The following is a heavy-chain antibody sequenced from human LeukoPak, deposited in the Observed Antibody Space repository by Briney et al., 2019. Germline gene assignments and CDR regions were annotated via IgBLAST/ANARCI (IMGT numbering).Heavy chain of an antibody. Sequence: SETLSLTCTVSGDSISSYCWSWIRQPPGKGLEWIGYIYYSGSTNYNPSLKSRVTLSVDTSKNQFSLKLSSVTAADTAVYYCARIVAWYDAFDAWGQGTMVTVSS. V-gene: IGHV4-59*01. D-gene: IGHD5-12*01. J-gene: IGHJ3*01. CDR1: GDSISSYC. CDR2: IYYSGST. CDR3: ARIVAWYDAFDA.